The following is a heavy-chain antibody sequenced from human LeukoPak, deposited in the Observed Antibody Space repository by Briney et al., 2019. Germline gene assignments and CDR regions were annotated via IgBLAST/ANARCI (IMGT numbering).Heavy chain of an antibody. Sequence: SETLSHTCTVSGGSISSYYWSWIRQPPGKGLEWIGYIYYSGSTNYNPSLKSRVTISVDTSKNQFSLKLSSVTAADTAVYYCAREGGYGTNDYWGQGTLVTVSS. J-gene: IGHJ4*02. D-gene: IGHD5-12*01. CDR3: AREGGYGTNDY. CDR1: GGSISSYY. CDR2: IYYSGST. V-gene: IGHV4-59*01.